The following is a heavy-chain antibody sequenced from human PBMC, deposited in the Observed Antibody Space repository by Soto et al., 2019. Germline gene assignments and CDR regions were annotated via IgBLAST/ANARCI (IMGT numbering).Heavy chain of an antibody. Sequence: QVQLVESGGGVVQPGRSLRLSCAASGFTFSSYGMHWVRQAPGKGLEWVAVIWYDGSNKYYADSVKGRFTISRDNSKNTLYLQMNSLRAEDTAVYYCARSDMVRGGVDYYYYGMDVWGQGTTVTVSS. CDR3: ARSDMVRGGVDYYYYGMDV. CDR1: GFTFSSYG. CDR2: IWYDGSNK. D-gene: IGHD3-10*01. J-gene: IGHJ6*02. V-gene: IGHV3-33*01.